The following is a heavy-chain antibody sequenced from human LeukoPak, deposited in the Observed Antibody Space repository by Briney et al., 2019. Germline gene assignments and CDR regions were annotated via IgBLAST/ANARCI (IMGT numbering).Heavy chain of an antibody. D-gene: IGHD1-14*01. CDR3: ARHDVPGTTSLTTFQH. V-gene: IGHV4-39*01. Sequence: PSETLSLTCTVSGGSISSGGYYWSWIRQHPGKGLEWIGYIYYSGSTYYNPSLKSRVTISVDTSKNQFSLKLSSVTAADSAVYYCARHDVPGTTSLTTFQHWGQGTLVTVSS. J-gene: IGHJ1*01. CDR2: IYYSGST. CDR1: GGSISSGGYY.